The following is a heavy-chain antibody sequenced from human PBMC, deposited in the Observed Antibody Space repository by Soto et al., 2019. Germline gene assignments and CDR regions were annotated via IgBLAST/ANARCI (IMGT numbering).Heavy chain of an antibody. CDR1: IDASTSGGYY. CDR3: ARKHAGYFSGIDY. V-gene: IGHV4-31*03. D-gene: IGHD2-15*01. J-gene: IGHJ4*02. Sequence: PSEWLSITGTVSIDASTSGGYYWSWILQHPGKGLEWLGYIYGSGGSGSTLYNPSLKSRITLSVDTSKTQFSLNLSSVTVADTAVYFCARKHAGYFSGIDYWGQRTLVSVSS. CDR2: IYGSGGSGST.